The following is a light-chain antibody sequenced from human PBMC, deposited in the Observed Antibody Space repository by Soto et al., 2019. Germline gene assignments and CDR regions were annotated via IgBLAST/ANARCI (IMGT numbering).Light chain of an antibody. J-gene: IGLJ2*01. Sequence: QAVVTQPPSVSGAPGQRVTISCTGSSSNIGAGYYVHWYQQLPGTAPKLLIYGNSNRPSGVPDRFSGSKSVTAASLAITGPQVEDEAEYSCQSYASSRSCPVVFGAGTKLTVL. CDR3: QSYASSRSCPVV. CDR1: SSNIGAGYY. CDR2: GNS. V-gene: IGLV1-40*01.